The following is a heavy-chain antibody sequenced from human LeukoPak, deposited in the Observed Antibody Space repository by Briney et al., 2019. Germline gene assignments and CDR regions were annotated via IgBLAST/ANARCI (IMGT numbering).Heavy chain of an antibody. V-gene: IGHV3-21*01. J-gene: IGHJ4*02. D-gene: IGHD6-19*01. CDR1: GFTFSSYS. CDR3: ARDAPSSGWYYFDY. Sequence: GGSLRLSCAASGFTFSSYSMNWVRQAPGKGLEWVSSISSSSSYIYYADSVKGRFTISRDNAKNSLYLQMNSLRAEGTAVYYCARDAPSSGWYYFDYWGQGTLVTVSS. CDR2: ISSSSSYI.